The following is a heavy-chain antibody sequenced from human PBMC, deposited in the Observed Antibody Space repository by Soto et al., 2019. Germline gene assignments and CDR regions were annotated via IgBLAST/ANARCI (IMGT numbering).Heavy chain of an antibody. D-gene: IGHD3-10*01. CDR2: TYHSGST. CDR3: ARGRSTYYYDSGSYFDY. J-gene: IGHJ4*02. V-gene: IGHV4-30-2*01. CDR1: GDTISTGGYT. Sequence: SETLSLTCDVSGDTISTGGYTWAWIRQPPGKALEWIGHTYHSGSTNYNPSLKSRVTISVDTSKNQFSLKLSSVTAADTAVYYCARGRSTYYYDSGSYFDYWGQGTLVTVSS.